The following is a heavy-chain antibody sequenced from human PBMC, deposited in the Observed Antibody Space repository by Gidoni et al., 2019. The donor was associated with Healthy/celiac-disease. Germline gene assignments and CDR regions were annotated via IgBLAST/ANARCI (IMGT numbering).Heavy chain of an antibody. J-gene: IGHJ6*04. V-gene: IGHV3-30*18. CDR2: ISYDGSNK. CDR1: GFTFSSYG. Sequence: QVQLVESGGGVVQPGRSVRLSCAASGFTFSSYGMHWVRQAPGKGLEWVAVISYDGSNKYYADSVKGRFTISRDNYKNTLYLQMNSLRAEDTAVYYCAKSNLHGGRYYYYGMDVWGKGTTVTVSS. CDR3: AKSNLHGGRYYYYGMDV.